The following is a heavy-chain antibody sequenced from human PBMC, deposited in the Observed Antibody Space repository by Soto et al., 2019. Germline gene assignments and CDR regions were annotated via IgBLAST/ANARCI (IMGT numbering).Heavy chain of an antibody. CDR2: INPSGGST. CDR3: ARVGLVGANKGKIDAFDI. V-gene: IGHV1-46*03. CDR1: GYTFTSYY. D-gene: IGHD1-26*01. J-gene: IGHJ3*02. Sequence: QVQLVQSGAEVKKPGASVKVSCKASGYTFTSYYMHWVRQAPGQGLEWMGIINPSGGSTSYAQKFQGRVTMTRDTSTSTVYMELSSLRSEDTAVYYCARVGLVGANKGKIDAFDIWGQGTMVTVSS.